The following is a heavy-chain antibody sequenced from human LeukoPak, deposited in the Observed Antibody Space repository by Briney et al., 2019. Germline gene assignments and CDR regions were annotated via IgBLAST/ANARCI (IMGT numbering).Heavy chain of an antibody. J-gene: IGHJ4*02. Sequence: SETLSLTCTVSGGSISSSSYYWSWIRQPPGKGLEWIGEINHSGSTNYNPSLKSRVTISVDTSKNQFSLKLSSVTAADTAVYYCARGGMITFGGVIVIDSPTFDYWGQGTLVTVSS. CDR2: INHSGST. D-gene: IGHD3-16*02. CDR3: ARGGMITFGGVIVIDSPTFDY. CDR1: GGSISSSSYY. V-gene: IGHV4-39*07.